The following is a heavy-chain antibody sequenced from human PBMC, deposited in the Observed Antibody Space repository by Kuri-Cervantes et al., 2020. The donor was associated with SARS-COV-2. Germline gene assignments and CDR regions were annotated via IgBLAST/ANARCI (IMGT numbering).Heavy chain of an antibody. CDR2: IYYSGST. CDR1: GATISSSSYY. CDR3: ARHDLTTETTRERGLDY. V-gene: IGHV4-39*01. D-gene: IGHD4-17*01. J-gene: IGHJ4*02. Sequence: ESLKISCTVSGATISSSSYYWGWIRQPPGRGLEWIGSIYYSGSTYYNPSLKSRVTIIVGTSKNQFSVKLRSVTAADTAVYYCARHDLTTETTRERGLDYWGQGTLVTVSS.